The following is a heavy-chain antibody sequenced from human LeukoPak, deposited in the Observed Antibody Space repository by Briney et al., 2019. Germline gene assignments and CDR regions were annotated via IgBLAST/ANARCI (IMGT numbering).Heavy chain of an antibody. J-gene: IGHJ4*02. V-gene: IGHV3-11*06. CDR3: ARDSGAAAGNFDY. D-gene: IGHD6-13*01. CDR1: GFTFSSYA. CDR2: ISSSSSYT. Sequence: GGSLRLSCAASGFTFSSYAMSWIRQAPGKGLEWVSYISSSSSYTNYADSVKGRFTISRDNAKNSLYLQMNSLRAEDTAVYYCARDSGAAAGNFDYWGQGTLVTVSS.